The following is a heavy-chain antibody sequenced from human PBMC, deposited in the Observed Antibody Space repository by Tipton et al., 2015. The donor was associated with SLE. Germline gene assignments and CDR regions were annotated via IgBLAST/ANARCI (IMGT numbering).Heavy chain of an antibody. J-gene: IGHJ4*02. Sequence: SLRLSCAASGFTFSSYSMNWVRQAPGKGLEWVSSISSSSSYIYYADSVKGRFTISRDNAKNSLYLQMNSLRAEDTAVYYCARETPEYSSSRGYFDYWGQGTLVTVSS. CDR3: ARETPEYSSSRGYFDY. D-gene: IGHD6-6*01. CDR1: GFTFSSYS. V-gene: IGHV3-21*01. CDR2: ISSSSSYI.